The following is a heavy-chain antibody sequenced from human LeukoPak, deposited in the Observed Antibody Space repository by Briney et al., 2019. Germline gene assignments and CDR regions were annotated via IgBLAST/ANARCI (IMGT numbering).Heavy chain of an antibody. CDR3: ARGANWGSPDY. D-gene: IGHD7-27*01. Sequence: SETLSLACTVSGGSISSDYWSWIRHSPGKGLEWIGYTYYSGTTSYNPSLKSRVTISLDTSKNQFSLKLSSVTAADTAVYYCARGANWGSPDYWGQGTLVTVSS. V-gene: IGHV4-59*01. CDR1: GGSISSDY. J-gene: IGHJ4*02. CDR2: TYYSGTT.